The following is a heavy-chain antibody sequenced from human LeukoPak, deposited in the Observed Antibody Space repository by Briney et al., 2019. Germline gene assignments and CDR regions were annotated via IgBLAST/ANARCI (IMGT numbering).Heavy chain of an antibody. D-gene: IGHD1-14*01. CDR3: ARDLSPWESRNQDAFDI. V-gene: IGHV3-23*01. Sequence: PGGSLRLSCAASGFIFSDYGITWVRQAPGKGLEWVSGISGSGANTYFADSVRGRFTISRDNYKNTLYLQMNSLRAEDTAVYYCARDLSPWESRNQDAFDIWGQGTTVTVSS. CDR2: ISGSGANT. CDR1: GFIFSDYG. J-gene: IGHJ3*02.